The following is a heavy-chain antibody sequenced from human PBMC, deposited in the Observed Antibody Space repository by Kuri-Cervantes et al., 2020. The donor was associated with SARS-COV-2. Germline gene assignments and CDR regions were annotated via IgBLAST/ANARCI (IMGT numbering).Heavy chain of an antibody. J-gene: IGHJ4*02. D-gene: IGHD3-3*01. CDR3: ARDNYDFWSGASLPGY. V-gene: IGHV4-38-2*02. CDR1: GGSISSYY. CDR2: IYHSGST. Sequence: SETLSLTCTVSGGSISSYYWGWIRQPPGKGLEWIGSIYHSGSTYYNPFLKSRVTISVDTSKNQFSLKLSSVTAADTAVYYCARDNYDFWSGASLPGYWGQGTLVTVSS.